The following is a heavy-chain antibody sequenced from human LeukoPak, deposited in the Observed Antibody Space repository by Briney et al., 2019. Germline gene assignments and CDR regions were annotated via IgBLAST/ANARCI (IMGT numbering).Heavy chain of an antibody. J-gene: IGHJ4*02. CDR3: ARHPFATPFDY. Sequence: SETLSLTCVVYGGSFSGYYWSWIRQPPGKGLEWIGEIHHSGAVSYKPSLKSRVTISMDPSKNQFSLKLSSVTAADTAVYYCARHPFATPFDYWGRGTLLTVSS. D-gene: IGHD2-15*01. CDR2: IHHSGAV. V-gene: IGHV4-34*01. CDR1: GGSFSGYY.